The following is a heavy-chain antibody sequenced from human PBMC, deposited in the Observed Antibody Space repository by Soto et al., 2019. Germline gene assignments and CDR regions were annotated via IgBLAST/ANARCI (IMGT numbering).Heavy chain of an antibody. V-gene: IGHV4-34*01. CDR2: INHSGST. CDR3: ARSVGRFGELFNY. J-gene: IGHJ4*02. CDR1: GGSFSGYY. Sequence: SETLSLTCAVYGGSFSGYYWSWIRQPPGKGLEWIGEINHSGSTNYNPSLKSRVTISVDTSKNQFSLKLSSVTAADTAVYYCARSVGRFGELFNYWGQGTLVTVSS. D-gene: IGHD3-10*01.